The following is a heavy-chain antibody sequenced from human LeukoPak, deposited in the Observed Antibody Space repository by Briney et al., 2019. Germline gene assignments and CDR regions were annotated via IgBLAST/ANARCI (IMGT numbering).Heavy chain of an antibody. CDR3: ARAGRWEGRPHAFDI. J-gene: IGHJ3*02. V-gene: IGHV4-59*01. Sequence: SETLSLTCTVSGGSISGYYWNCIRQPPGKGLEWIGYIYYSGITNYNPSLKSRVTISVDTSKNQFSLKLSSVTAADTAVYYCARAGRWEGRPHAFDIWGQGTMVAVSS. CDR2: IYYSGIT. CDR1: GGSISGYY. D-gene: IGHD1-26*01.